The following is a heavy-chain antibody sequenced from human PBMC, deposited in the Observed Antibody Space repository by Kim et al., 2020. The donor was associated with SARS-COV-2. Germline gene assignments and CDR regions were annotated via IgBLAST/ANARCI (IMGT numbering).Heavy chain of an antibody. CDR1: GGSFSGYY. V-gene: IGHV4-34*01. CDR3: ARVAVAGIVIYYYYGMDV. CDR2: INHSGST. D-gene: IGHD6-19*01. J-gene: IGHJ6*02. Sequence: SETLSLTCAVYGGSFSGYYWSWIRQPPGKGLEWIGEINHSGSTNYNPSLKSRVTISVDTSKNQFSLKLSSVTAADTAVYYCARVAVAGIVIYYYYGMDVWGQGTTVTVSS.